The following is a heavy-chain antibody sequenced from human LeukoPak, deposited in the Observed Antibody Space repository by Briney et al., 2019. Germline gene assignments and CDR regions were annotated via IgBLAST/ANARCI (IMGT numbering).Heavy chain of an antibody. V-gene: IGHV3-7*01. CDR1: GFTFSTYW. CDR3: ATDRDNSDWQKRFDS. CDR2: INQDGSEI. Sequence: PGGSLRPSCAASGFTFSTYWMNWYRQAPGKGLEWVGNINQDGSEINYVDSVRGRFTISRDNAKNSLHLQMNSLRAEDTAVYYCATDRDNSDWQKRFDSWGQGTLVTVSS. J-gene: IGHJ4*02. D-gene: IGHD2-21*02.